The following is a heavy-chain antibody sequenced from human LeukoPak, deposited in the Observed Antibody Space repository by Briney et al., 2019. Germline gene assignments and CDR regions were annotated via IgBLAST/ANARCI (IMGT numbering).Heavy chain of an antibody. J-gene: IGHJ4*02. CDR1: GGSISSSSYY. D-gene: IGHD1-26*01. V-gene: IGHV4-39*07. Sequence: SETLSLTCTVSGGSISSSSYYWSWLRQPPGKGLEWIGEINHSGSTNYNPSLKSRVTISVDTSKNQFSLKLSSVTAADTAVYYCARLSGIVGARGNDYWGQGTLVTVSS. CDR3: ARLSGIVGARGNDY. CDR2: INHSGST.